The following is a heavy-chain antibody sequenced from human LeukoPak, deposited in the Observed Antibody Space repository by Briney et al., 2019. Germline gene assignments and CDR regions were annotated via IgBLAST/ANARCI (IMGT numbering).Heavy chain of an antibody. J-gene: IGHJ4*02. V-gene: IGHV1-18*01. CDR3: ARGAYYDSSGYYAFDY. Sequence: ASVKVSCKASGYTFIGYYMHWVRQAPGQGLEWMGWISAYNGNTNYAQKLQGRVTMTTDTSTSTAYMELRSLRSDDTAVYYCARGAYYDSSGYYAFDYWGQGTLVTVSS. CDR2: ISAYNGNT. D-gene: IGHD3-22*01. CDR1: GYTFIGYY.